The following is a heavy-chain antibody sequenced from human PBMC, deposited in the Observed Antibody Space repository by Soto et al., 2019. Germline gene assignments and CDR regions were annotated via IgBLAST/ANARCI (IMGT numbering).Heavy chain of an antibody. J-gene: IGHJ4*02. D-gene: IGHD4-4*01. CDR1: GFTFSSSW. CDR3: ARGQVGNYPFDS. CDR2: INSDGSST. Sequence: EVQLVESGGGLVQPGGSLRLSCAASGFTFSSSWMHWVRQAPGKGLVWVSRINSDGSSTDYADSVKGRFTISRDNAKNTLYLQMNSPRVEDTAVYYCARGQVGNYPFDSWGQGTLVTVSS. V-gene: IGHV3-74*01.